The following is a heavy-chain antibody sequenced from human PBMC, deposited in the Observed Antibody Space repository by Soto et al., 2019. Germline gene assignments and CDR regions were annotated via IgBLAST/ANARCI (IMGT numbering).Heavy chain of an antibody. V-gene: IGHV4-34*12. CDR2: IFHSGST. Sequence: QVQLQQWGAGLLKPSETLSLTCAVYGGSYSGHYWSWIRQPPGKGLEWIGEIFHSGSTNYNPSLKSRVTISVDTSTKQISLKLSSVTATDTAVYYCAGKSDNSSSGDSSSWYPTYYYYCMDVWGKGTTVTVSS. D-gene: IGHD6-13*01. CDR1: GGSYSGHY. J-gene: IGHJ6*03. CDR3: AGKSDNSSSGDSSSWYPTYYYYCMDV.